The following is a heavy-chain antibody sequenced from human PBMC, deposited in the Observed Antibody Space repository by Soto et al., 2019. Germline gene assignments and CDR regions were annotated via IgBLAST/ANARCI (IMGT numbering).Heavy chain of an antibody. D-gene: IGHD3-10*01. CDR2: ISSSSSYI. CDR3: ASKGVGGAFDI. CDR1: GFTFSSYS. J-gene: IGHJ3*02. Sequence: GGSLRLSCAASGFTFSSYSMNWVRQAPGKGLEWVSSISSSSSYIYYADSVKGRFTISRDNAKNSLYLQMNSLRAEDTAVYYCASKGVGGAFDIWGQGTMVTVSS. V-gene: IGHV3-21*01.